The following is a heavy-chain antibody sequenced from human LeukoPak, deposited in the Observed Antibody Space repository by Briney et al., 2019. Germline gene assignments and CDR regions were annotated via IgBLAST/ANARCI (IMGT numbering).Heavy chain of an antibody. V-gene: IGHV1-3*01. D-gene: IGHD5-12*01. CDR3: ARDIVATMGEDAFDI. Sequence: ASVKVSCKASGHTFTSYAMHWVRQAPGQRLEWMGWINAGNGNTKYSQKFQGRVTITRDTSASTAYMELSSLRSEDTAVYYCARDIVATMGEDAFDIWGQGTMVTVSS. CDR2: INAGNGNT. CDR1: GHTFTSYA. J-gene: IGHJ3*02.